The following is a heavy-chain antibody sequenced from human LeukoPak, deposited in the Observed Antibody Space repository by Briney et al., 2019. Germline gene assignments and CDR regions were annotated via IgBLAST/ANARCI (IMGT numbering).Heavy chain of an antibody. CDR1: GYTFTSYG. D-gene: IGHD3-9*01. CDR2: ISAYNGNT. CDR3: ASGLERGDRRRHDILTGYYSGDY. V-gene: IGHV1-18*01. Sequence: GASVKVSCKASGYTFTSYGISWVRQAPGQGLEWMGWISAYNGNTNYAQKFQGRVTITADESTSTAYMELSSLRSEDTAVYYCASGLERGDRRRHDILTGYYSGDYWGQGTLVTVSS. J-gene: IGHJ4*02.